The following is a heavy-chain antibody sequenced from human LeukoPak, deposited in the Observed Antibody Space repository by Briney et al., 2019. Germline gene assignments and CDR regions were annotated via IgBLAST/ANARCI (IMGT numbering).Heavy chain of an antibody. CDR2: ISDDGSDQ. CDR1: GFTFSKSA. V-gene: IGHV3-30*18. J-gene: IGHJ4*02. D-gene: IGHD1-26*01. CDR3: AKSMYRTTGYFEY. Sequence: GGSLRLSCAASGFTFSKSAMHWVRQAPGKGLEWVGVISDDGSDQYYADSVKGRFTISRDNSKNMVSLQMTSLRHEDTALYYCAKSMYRTTGYFEYWGQGSLVTVSA.